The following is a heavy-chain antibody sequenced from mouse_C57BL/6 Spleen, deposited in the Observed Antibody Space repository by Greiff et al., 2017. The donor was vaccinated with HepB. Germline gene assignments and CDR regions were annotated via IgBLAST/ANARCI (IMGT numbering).Heavy chain of an antibody. V-gene: IGHV2-6-1*01. Sequence: VKLVESGPGLVAPSQSLSITCTVSGFSLTSYGVHWVRQPPGKGLEWLVVIWSDGSTTYNSALKSRLSISKDNSKSQVFLKMNSLQTDETAMYYCARHHSPYYAMDYWGQGTSVTVSS. J-gene: IGHJ4*01. CDR1: GFSLTSYG. CDR3: ARHHSPYYAMDY. CDR2: IWSDGST.